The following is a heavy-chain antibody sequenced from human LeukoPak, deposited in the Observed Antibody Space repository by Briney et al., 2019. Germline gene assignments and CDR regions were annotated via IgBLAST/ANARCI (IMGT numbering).Heavy chain of an antibody. J-gene: IGHJ4*02. CDR3: ARGGLTTASFDY. V-gene: IGHV1-69*13. CDR1: GGTFSSYA. Sequence: SVKVSCMASGGTFSSYAISWARQAPGQGLEWMGGIIPIFGTANYAQKFQGRVTITADESASTAYMELSSLRSEDTAVYYCARGGLTTASFDYWGQGTLVTVSS. CDR2: IIPIFGTA. D-gene: IGHD4-11*01.